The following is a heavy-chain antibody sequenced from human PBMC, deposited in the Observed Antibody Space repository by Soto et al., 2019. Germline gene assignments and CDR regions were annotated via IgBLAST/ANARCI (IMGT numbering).Heavy chain of an antibody. CDR2: IYYSGST. Sequence: QVRLDESGPGLVKPSETLSLICSVSGGSVNNANYFWNWIRHHPENGLEWIGYIYYSGSTRYNPSFKTRAILSIDTSKNQFSLRLNSVTVADTAVYFCARDADYGGSRGGMDVWGRGTTVTVSS. J-gene: IGHJ6*02. CDR1: GGSVNNANYF. D-gene: IGHD4-17*01. V-gene: IGHV4-31*03. CDR3: ARDADYGGSRGGMDV.